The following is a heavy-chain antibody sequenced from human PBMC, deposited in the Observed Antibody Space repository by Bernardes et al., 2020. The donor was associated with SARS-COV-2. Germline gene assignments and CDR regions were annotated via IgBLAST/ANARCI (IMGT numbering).Heavy chain of an antibody. CDR2: INGDGTST. Sequence: SLRLSCAVSGFTFSSYWMHWIRHAPGKGLVWVSRINGDGTSTSYADSVKGRFTISRDNAKNTLNLQMNSLSAEDTAVYYCARGAYSLNKSGPRSVFDIWGQATMVTVSS. CDR3: ARGAYSLNKSGPRSVFDI. CDR1: GFTFSSYW. V-gene: IGHV3-74*01. D-gene: IGHD1-26*01. J-gene: IGHJ3*02.